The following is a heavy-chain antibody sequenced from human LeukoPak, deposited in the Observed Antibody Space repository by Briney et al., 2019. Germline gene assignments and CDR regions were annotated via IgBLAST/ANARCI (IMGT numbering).Heavy chain of an antibody. V-gene: IGHV3-30*02. Sequence: GGSLRLSCVASGFTFSSYGMHWVRQAPGKGLEWVAFIRYDGSNKFYADSVKGRFTISRDNSKNTLYLQMNSLRAEDTAVYYCAKVLMDYGDYFDYWGQGTLVTVSS. CDR3: AKVLMDYGDYFDY. D-gene: IGHD4-17*01. CDR2: IRYDGSNK. J-gene: IGHJ4*02. CDR1: GFTFSSYG.